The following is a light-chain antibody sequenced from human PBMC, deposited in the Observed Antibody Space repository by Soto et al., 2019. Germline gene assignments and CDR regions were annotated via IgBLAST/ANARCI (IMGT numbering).Light chain of an antibody. CDR3: QQRSNWPWT. V-gene: IGKV3-11*01. CDR1: PSVSSY. CDR2: DAS. Sequence: EIVLTQSPATLSLSPGERATLSCRASPSVSSYLAWYQQKPGQAPRLLIYDASNRATGIPARFGGSGSGTDFTLTISSLEPEDFAVYYCQQRSNWPWTFGQGTKVEIK. J-gene: IGKJ1*01.